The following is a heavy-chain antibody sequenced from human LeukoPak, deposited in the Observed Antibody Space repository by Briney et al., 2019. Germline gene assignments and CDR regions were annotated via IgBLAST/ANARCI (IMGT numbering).Heavy chain of an antibody. Sequence: GGSLRLSCAASGFTFSSYWMSWVRQAPGKGLEWVANIKKDGSEKYYVDSVKGRFTISRDSAKTSLYLQMNSLRAEDTAVYYCARVRYDGSGYYSIYDYWGQGTLVTVSS. V-gene: IGHV3-7*01. CDR1: GFTFSSYW. CDR2: IKKDGSEK. CDR3: ARVRYDGSGYYSIYDY. J-gene: IGHJ4*02. D-gene: IGHD3-22*01.